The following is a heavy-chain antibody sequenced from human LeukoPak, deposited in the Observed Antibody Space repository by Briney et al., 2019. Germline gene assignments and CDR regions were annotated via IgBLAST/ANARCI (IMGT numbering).Heavy chain of an antibody. CDR2: INHSGST. J-gene: IGHJ6*03. CDR1: GESFSGYY. V-gene: IGHV4-34*01. CDR3: ARAPAYYYYYMDV. Sequence: SETLSLTCAVYGESFSGYYWSWIRQPPGKGLEWIGEINHSGSTNYNPSLKSRVTISVDTSKNQFSLKLSSVTAADTAVYYCARAPAYYYYYMDVWGKGTTVTVSS.